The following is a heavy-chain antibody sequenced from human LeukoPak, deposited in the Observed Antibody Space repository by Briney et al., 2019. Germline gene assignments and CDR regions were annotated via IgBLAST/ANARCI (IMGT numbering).Heavy chain of an antibody. CDR3: ARAVAGTHWFDP. CDR2: IDIPGNT. Sequence: GGSLRLSCAASGFTLSSYDMHWVRQVTGKGLEWVSGIDIPGNTYYPDSVTGRFTMSREGAENSLYLQMNSLRAGDTAVYYCARAVAGTHWFDPWGQGTLVTVSS. D-gene: IGHD6-19*01. V-gene: IGHV3-13*01. CDR1: GFTLSSYD. J-gene: IGHJ5*02.